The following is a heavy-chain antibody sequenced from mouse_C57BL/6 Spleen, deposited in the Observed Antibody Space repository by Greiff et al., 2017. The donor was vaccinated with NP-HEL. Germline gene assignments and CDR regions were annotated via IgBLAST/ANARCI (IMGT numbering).Heavy chain of an antibody. CDR2: IDPSDSET. CDR3: ARREIYYGNYWYFDV. CDR1: GYTFTSYW. Sequence: QVQLQQPGAELVRPGSSVKLSCKASGYTFTSYWMHWVKQRPIQGLEWIGNIDPSDSETHYNQKFKDKATLTVDKSSSTAYMQLSSLTSEDSAVYYCARREIYYGNYWYFDVWGTGTTVTVSS. D-gene: IGHD2-1*01. V-gene: IGHV1-52*01. J-gene: IGHJ1*03.